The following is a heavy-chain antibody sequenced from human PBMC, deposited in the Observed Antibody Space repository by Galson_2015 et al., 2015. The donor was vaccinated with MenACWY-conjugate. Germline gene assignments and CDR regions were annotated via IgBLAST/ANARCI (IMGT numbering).Heavy chain of an antibody. CDR1: AFTFSSFE. Sequence: SLRLSGAASAFTFSSFEMNWVRQAPGKGLEWVSYISSSGTTIYYSDSVRGRFTISRDNAKNSLYLQMNSLRAEDTAVYYCARLAVPGLNWGQGTLVTVSS. V-gene: IGHV3-48*03. CDR2: ISSSGTTI. CDR3: ARLAVPGLN. J-gene: IGHJ4*02. D-gene: IGHD6-19*01.